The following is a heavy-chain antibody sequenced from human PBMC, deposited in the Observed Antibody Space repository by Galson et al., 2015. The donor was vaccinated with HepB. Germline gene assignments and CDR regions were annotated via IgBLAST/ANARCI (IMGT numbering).Heavy chain of an antibody. CDR1: GFTFSSYA. D-gene: IGHD3-3*01. CDR3: AKDRSDYDFWSGYYLFDY. V-gene: IGHV3-23*01. J-gene: IGHJ4*02. Sequence: SLRLSCAASGFTFSSYAMSWVRQAPGKGLEWVSAISGSGGSTYYADSVKGRFTISRDNSKNTLYLQMNSLRAEDTAVYYCAKDRSDYDFWSGYYLFDYWGQGTLVTVSS. CDR2: ISGSGGST.